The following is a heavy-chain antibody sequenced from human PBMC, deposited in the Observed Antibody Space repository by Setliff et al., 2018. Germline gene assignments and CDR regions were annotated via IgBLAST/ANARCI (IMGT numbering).Heavy chain of an antibody. CDR3: ARDPSPRYDILTGYAPMGAFDI. V-gene: IGHV1-69*10. J-gene: IGHJ3*02. CDR1: GGTFSSYA. Sequence: SVKVSCKASGGTFSSYAISWVRQAPGQGLEWMGGIIPILGIANYAQKFQGRVTITADESTSTAYMELSSLRSEDTAAYYCARDPSPRYDILTGYAPMGAFDIWGQGTMVTVSS. CDR2: IIPILGIA. D-gene: IGHD3-9*01.